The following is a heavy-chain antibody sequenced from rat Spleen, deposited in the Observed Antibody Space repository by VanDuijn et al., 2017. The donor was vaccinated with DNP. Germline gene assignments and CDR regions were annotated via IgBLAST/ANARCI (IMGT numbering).Heavy chain of an antibody. CDR2: IRSGGST. CDR1: GLSLTNYH. J-gene: IGHJ4*01. Sequence: QVQLKESGPGLVQPSQTLSLTCTVSGLSLTNYHISWVRQPPGKGLEWIGAIRSGGSTDFNSVLKSRLSISRDTSKNQVLLKMNSLQTEDTAMYFCARSGDYSSYYVMDVWGHGVSVTVSS. D-gene: IGHD1-2*01. V-gene: IGHV2-15*01. CDR3: ARSGDYSSYYVMDV.